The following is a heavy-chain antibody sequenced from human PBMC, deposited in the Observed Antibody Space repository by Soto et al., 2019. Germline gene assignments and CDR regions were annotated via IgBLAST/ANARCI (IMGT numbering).Heavy chain of an antibody. V-gene: IGHV3-48*02. CDR3: ARDSVYGWIRCPYYFVY. J-gene: IGHJ4*01. CDR1: GFTFSSYS. CDR2: ISSSSSTI. Sequence: GGSLRLSCAASGFTFSSYSMNWVRQAPGKGLEWVSYISSSSSTIYYADSVKGRFTISRDNAKNSLYLQMNSQRDEDTAVYYCARDSVYGWIRCPYYFVYWCQGTLVTVSS. D-gene: IGHD5-18*01.